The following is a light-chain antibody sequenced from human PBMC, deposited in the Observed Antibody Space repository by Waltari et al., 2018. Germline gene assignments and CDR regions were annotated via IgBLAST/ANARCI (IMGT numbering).Light chain of an antibody. Sequence: DIQMTQSPSTLSASVGDRVTITCRASQSVSSWLAWYQHKPGKAPKLLIYKASTLQRGVPSRFSGSGSGTEFTLTISSLQPDDFVTYYCQQYKTYPLTFGGGTKVEIK. J-gene: IGKJ4*01. CDR3: QQYKTYPLT. V-gene: IGKV1-5*03. CDR2: KAS. CDR1: QSVSSW.